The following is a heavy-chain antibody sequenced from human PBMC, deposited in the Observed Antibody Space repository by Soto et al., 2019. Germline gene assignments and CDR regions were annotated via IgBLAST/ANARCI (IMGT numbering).Heavy chain of an antibody. D-gene: IGHD6-19*01. CDR3: ARIGASGWSWGYDY. J-gene: IGHJ4*02. V-gene: IGHV2-70*01. CDR2: IDWDDNK. CDR1: GGSFSGYY. Sequence: TLSLTCAVYGGSFSGYYWSWIRQPPGKALEWLALIDWDDNKYYSTSLKTRLTISKDTSKNQVVLTMTNMDPVDTATYYCARIGASGWSWGYDYWGQGTLVTVSS.